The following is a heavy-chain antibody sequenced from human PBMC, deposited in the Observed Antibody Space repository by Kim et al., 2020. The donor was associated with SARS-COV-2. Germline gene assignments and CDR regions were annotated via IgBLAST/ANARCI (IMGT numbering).Heavy chain of an antibody. V-gene: IGHV3-23*01. CDR2: ISGSGGNT. D-gene: IGHD2-8*01. CDR1: GFTFSSYA. CDR3: AKAGGLDAPVFYFDY. J-gene: IGHJ4*02. Sequence: GGSLRLSCAASGFTFSSYAMIWVRQAPGKGLEWVSGISGSGGNTYYADSVKGRFTISRDNSKNTLYLQMNSLRAEDTAVYYCAKAGGLDAPVFYFDYWGQGTLVTVSS.